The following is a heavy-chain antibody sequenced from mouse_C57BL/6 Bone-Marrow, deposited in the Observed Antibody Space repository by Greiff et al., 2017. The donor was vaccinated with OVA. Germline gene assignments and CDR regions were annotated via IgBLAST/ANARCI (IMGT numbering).Heavy chain of an antibody. CDR3: ARPSLLSLYAMDY. V-gene: IGHV5-12*01. Sequence: EVKLMESGGGLVQPGGSLKLSCAASGFTFSDYYMYWVRQTPEKRLEWVAYISNGGGSTYYPDTVKGRFTISRDNAKNTLYLQMSRLKSEDTAMYYCARPSLLSLYAMDYWGQGTSVTVSS. D-gene: IGHD2-10*01. CDR1: GFTFSDYY. J-gene: IGHJ4*01. CDR2: ISNGGGST.